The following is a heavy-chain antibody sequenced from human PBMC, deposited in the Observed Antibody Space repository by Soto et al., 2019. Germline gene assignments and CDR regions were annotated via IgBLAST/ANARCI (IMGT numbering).Heavy chain of an antibody. Sequence: ASVKVSCKASGYTFTTYDISWVRQAPGQGLEWMGRISTYNGNTNYPQSLQGRLTMTTDTSTTTAYMELRSLRSDDTAVYYCARDPSYYGMDVWGQGTTVTVSS. CDR1: GYTFTTYD. CDR3: ARDPSYYGMDV. V-gene: IGHV1-18*01. CDR2: ISTYNGNT. J-gene: IGHJ6*02.